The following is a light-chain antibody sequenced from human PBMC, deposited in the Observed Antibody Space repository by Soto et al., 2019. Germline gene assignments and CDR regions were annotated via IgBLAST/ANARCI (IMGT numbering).Light chain of an antibody. CDR2: EAT. CDR1: SNDVGRYNL. Sequence: QSALTQPASVSGSHGQSITISCTGTSNDVGRYNLVSWYQHHPGKAPKLIIYEATKRPSGVSDRFSGSKSGNTASLTISGLQAADEADYFCCSYAGTTTLLFGGETKLTVL. CDR3: CSYAGTTTLL. J-gene: IGLJ2*01. V-gene: IGLV2-23*01.